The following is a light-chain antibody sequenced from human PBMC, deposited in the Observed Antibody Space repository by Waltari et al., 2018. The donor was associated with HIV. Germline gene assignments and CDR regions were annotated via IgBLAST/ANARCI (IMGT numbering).Light chain of an antibody. V-gene: IGLV2-14*01. J-gene: IGLJ3*02. Sequence: QFALTQPASVSGSPGQSITVSCTGTNSDIGYYNYVSWYQQHPGKAPKLIIYEVSNRPSGVSNRFSGSKSGNTASLTIYGLQAEDEADYFCSSLTNSATLSVLFGGGTKLTVL. CDR3: SSLTNSATLSVL. CDR1: NSDIGYYNY. CDR2: EVS.